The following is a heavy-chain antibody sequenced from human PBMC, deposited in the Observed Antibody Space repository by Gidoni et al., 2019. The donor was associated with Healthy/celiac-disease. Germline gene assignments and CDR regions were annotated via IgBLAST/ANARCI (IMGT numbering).Heavy chain of an antibody. D-gene: IGHD3-22*01. V-gene: IGHV1-46*01. CDR1: GYTFTSYY. CDR2: INPSGGST. Sequence: QVQLVQSGAEVKKPGASVKVSCKASGYTFTSYYMHWVRQAPEQGLEWMGIINPSGGSTSYAQKFQGRVTMTRDTSTSTVYMELSSLRSEDTAVYYCARDLQMIVVPKGRAFDIWGQGTMVTVSS. J-gene: IGHJ3*02. CDR3: ARDLQMIVVPKGRAFDI.